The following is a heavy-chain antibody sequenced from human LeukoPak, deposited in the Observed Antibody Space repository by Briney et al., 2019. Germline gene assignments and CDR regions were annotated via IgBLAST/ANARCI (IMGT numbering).Heavy chain of an antibody. J-gene: IGHJ4*02. CDR2: INSDGRST. V-gene: IGHV3-74*01. Sequence: PGGSLRLSCAASGFTLSSYWMHWVRQAPGKGLGWGLRINSDGRSTSYADSVKGRFTISRDNAKNTLYLQMNSLRAEDTAVYYCARDHDFWSGLVDYWGQGTLVTVSS. D-gene: IGHD3-3*01. CDR1: GFTLSSYW. CDR3: ARDHDFWSGLVDY.